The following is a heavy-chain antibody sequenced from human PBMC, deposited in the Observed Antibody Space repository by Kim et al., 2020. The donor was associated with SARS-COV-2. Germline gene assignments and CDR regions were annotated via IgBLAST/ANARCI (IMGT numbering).Heavy chain of an antibody. CDR1: GGSISSSSYY. J-gene: IGHJ3*02. D-gene: IGHD3-9*01. CDR2: IYYSGST. CDR3: ARAVLRYFDWHEGKDAFDI. Sequence: SETLSLTCTVSGGSISSSSYYWGWIRQPPGKGLEWIGSIYYSGSTYYNPSLKSRVTISVDTSKNQFSLKLSSVTAADTAVYYCARAVLRYFDWHEGKDAFDIWGQGTMVTVSS. V-gene: IGHV4-39*07.